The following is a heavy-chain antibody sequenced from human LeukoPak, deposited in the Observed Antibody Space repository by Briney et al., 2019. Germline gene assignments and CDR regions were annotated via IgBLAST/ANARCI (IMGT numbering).Heavy chain of an antibody. Sequence: GGSLRLSXAASGFTFSGYAIDWVRQAPGKGLEYVSALSDNGGRTNYANSVKGRFTISRANSKNTVYLQMGSLRPEDMAVYYCARGVGYFDSTGYFMYYFDYWGQGALVTVSS. D-gene: IGHD3-22*01. J-gene: IGHJ4*02. CDR2: LSDNGGRT. CDR1: GFTFSGYA. V-gene: IGHV3-64*01. CDR3: ARGVGYFDSTGYFMYYFDY.